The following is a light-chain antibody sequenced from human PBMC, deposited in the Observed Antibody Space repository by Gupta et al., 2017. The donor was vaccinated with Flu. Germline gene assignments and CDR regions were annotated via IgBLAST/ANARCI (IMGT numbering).Light chain of an antibody. J-gene: IGLJ2*01. CDR2: QDI. V-gene: IGLV3-1*01. Sequence: TCSGDKLGDKYACWYQQKPGQSPALVIYQDIRRPSGIPERSSGSNSGNTATLTISGTHAMDEADYYCQAWDSSTVLFGGGTKLTVL. CDR3: QAWDSSTVL. CDR1: KLGDKY.